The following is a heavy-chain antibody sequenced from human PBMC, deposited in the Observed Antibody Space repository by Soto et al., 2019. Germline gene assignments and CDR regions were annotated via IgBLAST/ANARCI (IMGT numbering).Heavy chain of an antibody. Sequence: PGGSLRLSCAVSGFTISTFAMTWVRQAPSKGLESVCGMTGSGATIHYADSVRGRFTISKDNSKNVLFLQMDYLRDEETAIYYSAKDAVYNDGLWLMESWGQGTLV. CDR2: MTGSGATI. V-gene: IGHV3-23*01. CDR1: GFTISTFA. J-gene: IGHJ4*02. D-gene: IGHD1-1*01. CDR3: AKDAVYNDGLWLMES.